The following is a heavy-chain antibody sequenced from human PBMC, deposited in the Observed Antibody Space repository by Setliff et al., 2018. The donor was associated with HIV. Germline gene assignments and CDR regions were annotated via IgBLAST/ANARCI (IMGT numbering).Heavy chain of an antibody. CDR1: GGSISSSSYY. V-gene: IGHV4-39*07. CDR2: INHSRRT. Sequence: SETLSLTCTVSGGSISSSSYYWAWIRQAPGKGLEWIGEINHSRRTKYNPSLKSRVTISVDTSKSQFSLRLNSVTATDTAVYYCARIGSGWSVGWFDPWGQGTLVTVSS. CDR3: ARIGSGWSVGWFDP. J-gene: IGHJ5*02. D-gene: IGHD6-13*01.